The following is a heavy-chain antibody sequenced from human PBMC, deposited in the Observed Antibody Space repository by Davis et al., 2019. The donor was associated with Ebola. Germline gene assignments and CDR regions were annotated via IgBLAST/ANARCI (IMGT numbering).Heavy chain of an antibody. CDR1: GYTFTSYD. CDR2: MNPNSGNT. V-gene: IGHV1-8*01. D-gene: IGHD4-23*01. Sequence: ASVKVSCKASGYTFTSYDINWVRQATGQGLEWMGWMNPNSGNTGYAQKFQGRVTMTRDTSTSTVYMELSSLRSEDTAVYYCAILDYGGKGGGLDYWGQGILVTVSS. CDR3: AILDYGGKGGGLDY. J-gene: IGHJ4*02.